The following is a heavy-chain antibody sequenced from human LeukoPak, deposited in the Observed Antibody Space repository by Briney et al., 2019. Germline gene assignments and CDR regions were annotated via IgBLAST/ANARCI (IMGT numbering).Heavy chain of an antibody. CDR1: GGSISSYS. V-gene: IGHV4-59*01. J-gene: IGHJ4*02. D-gene: IGHD6-19*01. CDR2: IYYSGRS. CDR3: AREFSD. Sequence: LETLSLTCTVSGGSISSYSWTWIRQPPGKGLEWIGYIYYSGRSNYNPSLKSRVIISADTSKNQFSLKLTSVTAADTAVYYCAREFSDWGQGTLVTVPT.